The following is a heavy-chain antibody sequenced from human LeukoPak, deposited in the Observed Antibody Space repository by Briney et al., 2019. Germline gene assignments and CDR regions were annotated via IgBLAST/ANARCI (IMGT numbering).Heavy chain of an antibody. D-gene: IGHD3-22*01. CDR1: GFTFSNYW. J-gene: IGHJ5*02. CDR2: ISSDGNST. CDR3: VRDRAYLDSGGFYGSNWFDP. Sequence: PGGSLRLSCAASGFTFSNYWMHWVRQAPGKGLLWVSRISSDGNSTIYADSVKGRFTISRDNAKNTLYLQMNSLRAEDTAVYYCVRDRAYLDSGGFYGSNWFDPWGQGTLVTV. V-gene: IGHV3-74*01.